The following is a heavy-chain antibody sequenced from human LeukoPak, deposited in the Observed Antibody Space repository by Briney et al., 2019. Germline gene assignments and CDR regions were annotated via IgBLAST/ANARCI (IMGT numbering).Heavy chain of an antibody. CDR3: AKCTDILTLYYFDY. Sequence: GGSLRLSCAASGFTVSSNYMSWVRQAPRKGLEWVSVISGSGGSTYYADSVKGRFTISRDNSKNTLYLQMNSLRAEDTAVYYCAKCTDILTLYYFDYWGQGTLVTVSS. V-gene: IGHV3-23*01. J-gene: IGHJ4*02. CDR2: ISGSGGST. CDR1: GFTVSSNY. D-gene: IGHD3-9*01.